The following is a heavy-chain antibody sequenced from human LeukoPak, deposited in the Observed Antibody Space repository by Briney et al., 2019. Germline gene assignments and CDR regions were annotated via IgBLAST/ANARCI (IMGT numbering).Heavy chain of an antibody. CDR3: ARDYYDSGGYYGSSYYHGMDV. J-gene: IGHJ6*02. Sequence: SETLSLTCTVSDGSVSNYYWNWIRQPPGKGLEWIGHIYYSGRTNYNPSLKSRVTVSVDTSKNQFSLKLSSVTAADTAIYYCARDYYDSGGYYGSSYYHGMDVWGQGTTVTVSS. CDR1: DGSVSNYY. CDR2: IYYSGRT. V-gene: IGHV4-59*02. D-gene: IGHD3-22*01.